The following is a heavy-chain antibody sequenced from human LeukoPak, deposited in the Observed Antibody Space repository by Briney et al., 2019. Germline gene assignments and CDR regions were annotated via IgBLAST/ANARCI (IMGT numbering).Heavy chain of an antibody. CDR1: GGSISSGSYY. CDR3: ARSPNYDSSGYYRDY. Sequence: SETLSLTXTVSGGSISSGSYYWSWIRQPAGKGLEWIGRIYTSGSTNYNPSLKSRVTISVDTSKNQFSLKLSSVTAADTAVYYCARSPNYDSSGYYRDYWGQRTLVTVSS. CDR2: IYTSGST. J-gene: IGHJ4*02. V-gene: IGHV4-61*02. D-gene: IGHD3-22*01.